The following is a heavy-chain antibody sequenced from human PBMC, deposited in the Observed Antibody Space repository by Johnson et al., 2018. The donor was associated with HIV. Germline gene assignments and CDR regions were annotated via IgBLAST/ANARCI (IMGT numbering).Heavy chain of an antibody. Sequence: QVQLVESGGGVVQPGRSLRLSCAASGFAFNMFGMHWVRQGPGKGLEWVAVIYSGGSTYYADSVKGRFTISRDNSKNSLYLQMNSLRAEDTAVYYCAKDGGRLRTDAFDIWGQGTMVTVSS. J-gene: IGHJ3*02. CDR1: GFAFNMFG. CDR2: IYSGGST. V-gene: IGHV3-NL1*01. D-gene: IGHD2-15*01. CDR3: AKDGGRLRTDAFDI.